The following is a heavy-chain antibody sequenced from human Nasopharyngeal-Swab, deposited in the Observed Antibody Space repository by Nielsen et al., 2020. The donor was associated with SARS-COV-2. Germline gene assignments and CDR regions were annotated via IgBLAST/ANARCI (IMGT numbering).Heavy chain of an antibody. CDR1: GFTFSSYD. D-gene: IGHD6-13*01. CDR2: IGTAGDT. Sequence: GESLKISCAASGFTFSSYDMHWVRQAPGKGLEWVSAIGTAGDTYYPGSVKGRFTISRENAKNSLYLQMNSLRAEDTAVYYCARWGRDSSSWSYYYYYYMDVWGKGTTVTVSS. V-gene: IGHV3-13*01. CDR3: ARWGRDSSSWSYYYYYYMDV. J-gene: IGHJ6*03.